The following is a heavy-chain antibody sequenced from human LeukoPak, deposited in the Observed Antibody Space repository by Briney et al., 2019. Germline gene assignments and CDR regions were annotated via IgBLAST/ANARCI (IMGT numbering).Heavy chain of an antibody. V-gene: IGHV4-4*07. Sequence: SGPTLVNPSETLSLTRTVSGGPFNNFYWSWLRQSAGKGLEWIGRIYTTGSTNYNPSLKSRVTMSVDTSKNQFSLRLSSVTAADTAVYYCARGYSSGWYYVDAWGTGTTVTVSS. D-gene: IGHD6-19*01. CDR1: GGPFNNFY. CDR2: IYTTGST. J-gene: IGHJ6*03. CDR3: ARGYSSGWYYVDA.